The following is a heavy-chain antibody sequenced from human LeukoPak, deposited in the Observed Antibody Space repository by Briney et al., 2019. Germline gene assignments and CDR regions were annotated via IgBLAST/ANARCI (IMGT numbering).Heavy chain of an antibody. Sequence: SETLSLTCTISGGSISSYYWSWIRQPPGKGLEWIGYIYYSGNTNYNPSLKSRVTISVDTSKNQFSLKLSSVTAADTAVYHCARATADCSSTSCYLNWFDPRGQGTLVTVSS. V-gene: IGHV4-59*01. CDR3: ARATADCSSTSCYLNWFDP. CDR2: IYYSGNT. CDR1: GGSISSYY. J-gene: IGHJ5*02. D-gene: IGHD2-2*01.